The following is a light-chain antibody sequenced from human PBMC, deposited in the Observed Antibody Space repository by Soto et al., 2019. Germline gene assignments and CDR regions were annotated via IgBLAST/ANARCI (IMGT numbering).Light chain of an antibody. CDR2: GAS. V-gene: IGKV3-15*01. CDR3: QQYNNRPPMYP. Sequence: EIVMTQSPAILSMSPGERATLSCRASQNVGTSLAWYQQIPGQAPRLLMYGASTRATSIPARFSGSGSGTEFTLTISSQQSEDFAVYYCQQYNNRPPMYPFGQGTKLEIK. J-gene: IGKJ2*01. CDR1: QNVGTS.